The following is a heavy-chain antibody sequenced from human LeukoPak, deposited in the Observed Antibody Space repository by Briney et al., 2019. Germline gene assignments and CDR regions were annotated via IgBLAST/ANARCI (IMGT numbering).Heavy chain of an antibody. V-gene: IGHV5-51*01. D-gene: IGHD6-6*01. Sequence: GSSLNISRKGSGYSFTISMNGWVREMRGKGLGWMGIIYPGDSDTRYRPSLQGQVTISDAKSISTAYLQWSRLTASDTAMYYCTRRGIAARSYYYYYMDVWGKATTVTVSS. J-gene: IGHJ6*03. CDR3: TRRGIAARSYYYYYMDV. CDR2: IYPGDSDT. CDR1: GYSFTISM.